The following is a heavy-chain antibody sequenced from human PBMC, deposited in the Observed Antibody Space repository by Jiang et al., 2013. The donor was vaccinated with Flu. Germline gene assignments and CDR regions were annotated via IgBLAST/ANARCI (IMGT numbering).Heavy chain of an antibody. CDR2: ISAYNGNT. D-gene: IGHD3-22*01. CDR1: GYTFTNYG. CDR3: ARAFTMLTVGLAFDV. J-gene: IGHJ3*01. V-gene: IGHV1-18*01. Sequence: GAEVKKPGASVKVSCKASGYTFTNYGFSWVRQAPGQGLEWMGWISAYNGNTNYAQKLQGRVTMTTDASTSTAYMELRSLRSDDTAVYYCARAFTMLTVGLAFDVWGQGTMVTVSS.